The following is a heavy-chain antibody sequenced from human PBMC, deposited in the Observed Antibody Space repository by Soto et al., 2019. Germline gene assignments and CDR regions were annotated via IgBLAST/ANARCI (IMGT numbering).Heavy chain of an antibody. V-gene: IGHV4-34*01. CDR1: GGSFSGYY. Sequence: SETLSLTCAVYGGSFSGYYWGWIRQPPGEGLEWIGEIKHSGSTNYNPSLKSRVTISVDTSKNQVSLKLSSVTAADTAVYYCARVSGIYYYGMDVWGQGTTVTVSS. CDR2: IKHSGST. CDR3: ARVSGIYYYGMDV. J-gene: IGHJ6*02. D-gene: IGHD3-10*01.